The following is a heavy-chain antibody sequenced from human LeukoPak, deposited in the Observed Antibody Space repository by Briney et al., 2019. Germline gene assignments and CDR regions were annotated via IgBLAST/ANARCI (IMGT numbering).Heavy chain of an antibody. CDR2: TYHSGTT. CDR1: GYSISSGYY. J-gene: IGHJ4*02. D-gene: IGHD7-27*01. V-gene: IGHV4-38-2*01. Sequence: SETLSLTCAVSGYSISSGYYWGWIRQPPGKGLEWVGNTYHSGTTHYNPSLKSRVAISLDTSKNQFSLQLTSVTAADTAVFYCARSTGDLGGIDHWGQGTLVTVSS. CDR3: ARSTGDLGGIDH.